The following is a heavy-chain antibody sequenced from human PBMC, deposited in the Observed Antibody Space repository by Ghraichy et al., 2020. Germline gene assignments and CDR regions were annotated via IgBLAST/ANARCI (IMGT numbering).Heavy chain of an antibody. CDR1: GFTFSTSW. V-gene: IGHV3-7*04. CDR3: ARDRSRNWYAYLDY. Sequence: GGSLRLSCAASGFTFSTSWMSWVRQAPGKGLEWVANIKPDGTEKYYVDSVKGRFTISRDNAKNSLYLQMNSLRVEDTAVYYCARDRSRNWYAYLDYWGEGTLCSVSS. J-gene: IGHJ4*02. CDR2: IKPDGTEK. D-gene: IGHD6-13*01.